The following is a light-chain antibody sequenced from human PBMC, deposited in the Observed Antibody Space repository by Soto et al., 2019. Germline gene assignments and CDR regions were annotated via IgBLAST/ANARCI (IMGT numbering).Light chain of an antibody. CDR2: LNSDGSH. Sequence: QLVLTQSPAASASLGASVKLTCTLSRGHSSYAIAWHQQQPEKGPRYLMKLNSDGSHSKGDGIPDRFSGSSSGAERYLTISSLPSEDEADYYCQTWGTGIHVVFGGGTKLTVL. CDR1: RGHSSYA. V-gene: IGLV4-69*01. CDR3: QTWGTGIHVV. J-gene: IGLJ2*01.